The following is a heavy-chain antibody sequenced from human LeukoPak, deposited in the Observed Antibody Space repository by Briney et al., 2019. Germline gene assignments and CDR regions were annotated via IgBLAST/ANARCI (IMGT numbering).Heavy chain of an antibody. CDR1: GGSISSHY. V-gene: IGHV4-59*11. CDR2: IYYSGST. Sequence: SETLSLTCTVSGGSISSHYGSWIRQPPGKGLEWIGYIYYSGSTNYNPSLKSRVPMSVDTSKNQFSLKLSSVTAADTAVYYCAREGRNWFDPWGQGTLVTVSS. CDR3: AREGRNWFDP. J-gene: IGHJ5*02.